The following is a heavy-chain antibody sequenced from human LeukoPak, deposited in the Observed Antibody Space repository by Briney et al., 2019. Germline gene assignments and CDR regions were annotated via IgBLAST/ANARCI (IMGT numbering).Heavy chain of an antibody. CDR1: GGSISSYY. CDR2: IYYSGST. Sequence: PSETLSLNCTVSGGSISSYYWSWIRQPPGKGLEWIGYIYYSGSTNYNPSLKSRVTISVDTSKNQFSLKLSSVTAADTAVYYCARTITYYYDSSGYNWFDPWGQGTLVTVSS. J-gene: IGHJ5*02. D-gene: IGHD3-22*01. CDR3: ARTITYYYDSSGYNWFDP. V-gene: IGHV4-59*01.